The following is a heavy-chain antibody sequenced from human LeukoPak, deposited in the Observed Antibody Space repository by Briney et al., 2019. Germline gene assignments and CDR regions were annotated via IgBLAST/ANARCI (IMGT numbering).Heavy chain of an antibody. Sequence: GGSLRLSCAASGFTFSSYAMSWVRRAPGKGLEWVSAISGSGGSTYYADSVKGRFTISRDNSKNTLYLQMNSLRAEDTAVYYCAKGSGIAVAGIGGSYFDYWGQGTLVTVSS. CDR2: ISGSGGST. CDR1: GFTFSSYA. V-gene: IGHV3-23*01. J-gene: IGHJ4*02. D-gene: IGHD6-19*01. CDR3: AKGSGIAVAGIGGSYFDY.